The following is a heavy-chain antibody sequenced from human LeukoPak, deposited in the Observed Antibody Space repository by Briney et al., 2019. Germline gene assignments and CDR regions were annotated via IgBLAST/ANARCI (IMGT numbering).Heavy chain of an antibody. J-gene: IGHJ4*02. CDR2: INAGNGNT. Sequence: ASVKVSCKASGYTFTSYAMHWVRQAPGQRLEWMGWINAGNGNTKYSQESQGRVTITRDTSASTAYMELSSLRSEDMAVYYCARCSLQQLVGFDYWGQGTLVTVSS. V-gene: IGHV1-3*03. CDR3: ARCSLQQLVGFDY. CDR1: GYTFTSYA. D-gene: IGHD6-13*01.